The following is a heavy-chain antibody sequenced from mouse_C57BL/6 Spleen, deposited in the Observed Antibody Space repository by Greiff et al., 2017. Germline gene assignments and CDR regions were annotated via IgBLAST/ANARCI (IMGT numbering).Heavy chain of an antibody. J-gene: IGHJ4*01. V-gene: IGHV5-17*01. CDR1: GFTFSDYG. Sequence: DVMLVESGGGLVKPGGSLKLSCAASGFTFSDYGMHWVRQAPEKGLEWVAYISSGSSTIYYADTVKGRFTISRDNAKNTLFLQMNSLRSEDTAMYYCARGDYDAGYAMDYWGQGTSVTVSS. D-gene: IGHD2-4*01. CDR2: ISSGSSTI. CDR3: ARGDYDAGYAMDY.